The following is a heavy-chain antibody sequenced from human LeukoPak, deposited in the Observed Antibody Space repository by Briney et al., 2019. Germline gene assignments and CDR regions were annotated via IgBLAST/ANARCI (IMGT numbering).Heavy chain of an antibody. J-gene: IGHJ4*02. Sequence: GGSLRLSCAASGFTFRTYWMTWVRQPPAKGLEWVANIKQDGSEKYYVDSVKGRFTVSRDNAKNSLYLLMNSLRADDTAVYYRARADDLDYWGQGTLVTVSS. V-gene: IGHV3-7*03. CDR1: GFTFRTYW. CDR2: IKQDGSEK. CDR3: ARADDLDY.